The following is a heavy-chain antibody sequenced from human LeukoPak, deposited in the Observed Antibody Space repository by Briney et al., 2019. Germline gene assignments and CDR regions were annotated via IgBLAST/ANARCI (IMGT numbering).Heavy chain of an antibody. Sequence: GGSLRLSCAASVFTFSSYWMSWVRQAPGKGLEWVANIKQDGSEKYYADSVKGRFTISRDNAKNSLYLQMNSLRAEDTAVYYCARCTDFWSGYADYWGQGTLVTVPS. CDR2: IKQDGSEK. D-gene: IGHD3-3*01. J-gene: IGHJ4*02. CDR3: ARCTDFWSGYADY. CDR1: VFTFSSYW. V-gene: IGHV3-7*01.